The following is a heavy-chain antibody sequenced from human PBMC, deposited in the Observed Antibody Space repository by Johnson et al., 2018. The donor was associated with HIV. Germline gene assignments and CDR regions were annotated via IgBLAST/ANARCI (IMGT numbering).Heavy chain of an antibody. CDR2: ISYDGSDK. D-gene: IGHD5-18*01. CDR3: ARGKAWIQRWDDAFDI. J-gene: IGHJ3*02. V-gene: IGHV3-30*03. CDR1: GFTFDDYG. Sequence: QMRLVESGGGVVRPGGSLRLSCAASGFTFDDYGMSWVRQAPGKGLEWVSVISYDGSDKYYADSVKGRFTISRDNSRNTLYVHMNSLRAEDTAVYYCARGKAWIQRWDDAFDIWGQGTMVTVSS.